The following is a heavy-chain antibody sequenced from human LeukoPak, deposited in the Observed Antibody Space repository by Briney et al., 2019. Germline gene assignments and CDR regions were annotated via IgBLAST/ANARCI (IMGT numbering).Heavy chain of an antibody. J-gene: IGHJ4*02. V-gene: IGHV4-4*02. CDR3: ARDKGYDYDTSGHFDY. CDR2: IYHSGST. CDR1: GGSIRSSNW. Sequence: SETLSLTCGVSGGSIRSSNWWSWVRQPPGKGVEWIGEIYHSGSTNYNPSLKSRVTIPVDKSKNQFSLNLSSVTAADTAVYYCARDKGYDYDTSGHFDYWGQGTLVTVSS. D-gene: IGHD3-22*01.